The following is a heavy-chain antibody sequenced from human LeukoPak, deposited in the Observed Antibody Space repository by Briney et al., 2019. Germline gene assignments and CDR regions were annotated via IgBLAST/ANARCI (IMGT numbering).Heavy chain of an antibody. CDR2: IYYSGST. Sequence: SETLSLTCTVSGGSISSYYWSWIRQPPGKGLEWIGYIYYSGSTNYNPSLKSRGTISVDTSKNQFSLKLSSVTAADTAVYYCARDVGSYGTGDAFDIWGQGTMVTVSS. V-gene: IGHV4-59*01. CDR3: ARDVGSYGTGDAFDI. CDR1: GGSISSYY. J-gene: IGHJ3*02. D-gene: IGHD3-10*01.